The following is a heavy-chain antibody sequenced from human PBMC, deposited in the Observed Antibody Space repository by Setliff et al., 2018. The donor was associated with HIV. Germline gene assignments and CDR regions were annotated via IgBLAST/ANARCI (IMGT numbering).Heavy chain of an antibody. V-gene: IGHV3-48*03. J-gene: IGHJ6*02. CDR1: DFIFSYYE. Sequence: PGGSLRLSCAASDFIFSYYEMNWVRQAPGRGLEWISSISSSGTTTVYRDSVKGRFTISRDNAKNSLYLQMNSLRAEDTAVYYCARTKSVTIFGVLHDSGMDVWGQGTTVTVSS. CDR2: ISSSGTTT. D-gene: IGHD3-3*01. CDR3: ARTKSVTIFGVLHDSGMDV.